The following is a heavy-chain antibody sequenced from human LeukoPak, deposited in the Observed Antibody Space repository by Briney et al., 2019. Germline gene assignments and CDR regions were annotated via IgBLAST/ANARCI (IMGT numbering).Heavy chain of an antibody. Sequence: GGSLRLSCAASGFTFSNAWMSWVRQAPGKGLEWVSSISSSSSYIYYADSVKGRFTISRDNAKNSLYLQMNSLRAEDTAVYYCARDGSGTGFDYWGQGTLVTVSS. CDR3: ARDGSGTGFDY. V-gene: IGHV3-21*01. CDR2: ISSSSSYI. D-gene: IGHD3-10*01. CDR1: GFTFSNAW. J-gene: IGHJ4*02.